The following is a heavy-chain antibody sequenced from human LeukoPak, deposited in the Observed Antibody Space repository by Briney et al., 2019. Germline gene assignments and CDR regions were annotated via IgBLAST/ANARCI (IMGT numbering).Heavy chain of an antibody. D-gene: IGHD2-21*01. CDR1: GYTLTSYG. Sequence: ASVKVSRKASGYTLTSYGISWVRQAPGQGLEWMGWISAYNGNTNYAQKLQGRVTMTTDTSTSTAYMELRSLRSDDTAVYYCARVWWELRFDPWGQGTLVTVSS. CDR2: ISAYNGNT. J-gene: IGHJ5*02. CDR3: ARVWWELRFDP. V-gene: IGHV1-18*01.